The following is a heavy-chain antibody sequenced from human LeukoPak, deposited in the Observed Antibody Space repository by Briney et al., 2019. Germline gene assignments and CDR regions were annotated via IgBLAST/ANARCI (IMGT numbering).Heavy chain of an antibody. Sequence: PSETLSLTCTVSGGSISSYYWSWIRQPPGKGLEWIGEINHSGSTNYNPSLKSRVTISVDTSKNQFSLKLSSVTAADTAVYYCARGRNYGSSSDFDYWGQGTLVTVSS. V-gene: IGHV4-34*01. CDR2: INHSGST. CDR1: GGSISSYY. J-gene: IGHJ4*02. CDR3: ARGRNYGSSSDFDY. D-gene: IGHD6-6*01.